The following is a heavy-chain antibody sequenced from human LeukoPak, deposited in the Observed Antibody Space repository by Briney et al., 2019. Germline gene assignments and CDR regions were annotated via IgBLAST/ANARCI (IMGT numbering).Heavy chain of an antibody. CDR1: GASISTYY. CDR3: ASALHYFDSTAFSYYFDY. J-gene: IGHJ4*02. CDR2: IYYSGST. Sequence: SETLSLTSTVSGASISTYYWSWIRQPPGKGLEWIGYIYYSGSTDYNPSLKSRVTISVDTSKNQFSLKLSSVTAADTAVYYCASALHYFDSTAFSYYFDYWGQGTLVTVSS. V-gene: IGHV4-59*12. D-gene: IGHD3-22*01.